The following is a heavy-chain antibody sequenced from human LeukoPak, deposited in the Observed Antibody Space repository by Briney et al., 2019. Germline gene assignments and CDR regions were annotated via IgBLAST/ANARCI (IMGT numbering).Heavy chain of an antibody. J-gene: IGHJ4*02. Sequence: PSETLSLTCTVSGGSISNYYWSWIRQPPGKGLELIGYIYYIGNTDYNPSLTSRVTMSVATSKNQFSLKLTSVTAANTAVYYCARWNEGLDHWGQGALVTVSS. CDR2: IYYIGNT. CDR1: GGSISNYY. V-gene: IGHV4-59*01. CDR3: ARWNEGLDH. D-gene: IGHD1-1*01.